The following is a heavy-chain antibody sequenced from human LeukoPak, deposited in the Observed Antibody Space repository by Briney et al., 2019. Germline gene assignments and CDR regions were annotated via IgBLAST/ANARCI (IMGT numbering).Heavy chain of an antibody. CDR1: GMSLSATGVA. CDR3: AHSHPAIITAVNRYFDY. V-gene: IGHV2-5*01. J-gene: IGHJ4*02. Sequence: GSGPTLVNPTETLTLTCSFSGMSLSATGVAVGWIRQPPGKAPEWLAPIYWNGDKRYSPSLKSRLTISKDTSKDQVVLAMSNMDPVDTGTYYCAHSHPAIITAVNRYFDYWGQGTLVTVSS. CDR2: IYWNGDK. D-gene: IGHD3-10*01.